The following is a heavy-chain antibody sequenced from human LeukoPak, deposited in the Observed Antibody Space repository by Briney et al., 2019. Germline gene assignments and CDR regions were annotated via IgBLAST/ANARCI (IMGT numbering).Heavy chain of an antibody. V-gene: IGHV4-39*07. CDR3: ARGGYYGSGNDFRFDP. CDR2: IYYSGST. D-gene: IGHD3-10*01. J-gene: IGHJ5*02. Sequence: PSETLSLTCTVSGGSISSSSYYWGWIRQPPGKGLEWMGSIYYSGSTYYNPSLKSRVTISVDTSKNQFSLKLSSVTAADTAVYYCARGGYYGSGNDFRFDPWGQGTLVTVSS. CDR1: GGSISSSSYY.